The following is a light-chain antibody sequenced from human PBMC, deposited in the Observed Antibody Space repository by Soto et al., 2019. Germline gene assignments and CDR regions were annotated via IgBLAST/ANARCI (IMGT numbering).Light chain of an antibody. CDR1: HSVSSSY. J-gene: IGKJ1*01. Sequence: ELVLTQSPGTLSLSPGERATLSGRVSHSVSSSYLAWYQQKPGQAPRLLIYSASSRATGIPDRFSGSGSGTDYTLTISRLEPEDSAVYYCQQYGYSFWTFGQGTKVHI. V-gene: IGKV3-20*01. CDR2: SAS. CDR3: QQYGYSFWT.